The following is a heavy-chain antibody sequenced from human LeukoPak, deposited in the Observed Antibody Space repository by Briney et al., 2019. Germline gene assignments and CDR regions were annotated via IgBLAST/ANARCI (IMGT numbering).Heavy chain of an antibody. D-gene: IGHD1-1*01. Sequence: GASVKVSCKASGYTFTSYGISWVRQAPGQGPEWMGWISAYNGNTNYAQKLQGRVTMTTDTSTSTAYMELRSLRSDDTAVYYCARVGYNWNDDYYFDYWGQGTLVTVSS. CDR1: GYTFTSYG. V-gene: IGHV1-18*04. J-gene: IGHJ4*02. CDR3: ARVGYNWNDDYYFDY. CDR2: ISAYNGNT.